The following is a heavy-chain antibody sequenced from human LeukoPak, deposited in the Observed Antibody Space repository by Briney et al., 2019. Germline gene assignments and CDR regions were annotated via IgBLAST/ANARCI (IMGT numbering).Heavy chain of an antibody. CDR1: GFTFSSYA. CDR2: ISYDGSNK. D-gene: IGHD3-10*01. V-gene: IGHV3-30*04. J-gene: IGHJ6*02. Sequence: GGSLRLSCAASGFTFSSYAMHWVRQAPGKGLEWVAVISYDGSNKYYADSVKGRFTISRDNSKNTLYLQMNSLRAEDTAVYYCARDLGSGSYFYYYYYGMDVWGQGTTVTASS. CDR3: ARDLGSGSYFYYYYYGMDV.